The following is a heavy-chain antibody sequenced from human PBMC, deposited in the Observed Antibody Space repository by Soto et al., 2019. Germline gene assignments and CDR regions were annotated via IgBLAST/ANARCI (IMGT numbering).Heavy chain of an antibody. CDR2: IYYSGST. CDR1: GGSVSSRDYY. D-gene: IGHD2-15*01. CDR3: ARTGHCSGDSRYPNRFDP. Sequence: SETLSLTCTVSGGSVSSRDYYWSWIRQPPGKGLEWIAYIYYSGSTSYNPALKSRVTISVDTSKNQFSLKLSSVTAADTAVYYCARTGHCSGDSRYPNRFDPWGQGTLVTVSS. J-gene: IGHJ5*02. V-gene: IGHV4-61*08.